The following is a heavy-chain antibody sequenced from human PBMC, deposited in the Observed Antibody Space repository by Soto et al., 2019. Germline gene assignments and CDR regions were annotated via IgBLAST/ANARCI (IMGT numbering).Heavy chain of an antibody. D-gene: IGHD3-3*01. CDR1: GFTFDDYA. CDR2: ISWNSGSI. Sequence: EVQLVESGGGLVQPGRSLRLSCAASGFTFDDYAMHWVRQAPGKGLEWVSGISWNSGSIGYADSVKGRFTISRDNAKNSLYLQMNSLRAEDTALYYCAKDAGRYDFWSGYRLGAFDIWGQGTMVTVSS. CDR3: AKDAGRYDFWSGYRLGAFDI. V-gene: IGHV3-9*01. J-gene: IGHJ3*02.